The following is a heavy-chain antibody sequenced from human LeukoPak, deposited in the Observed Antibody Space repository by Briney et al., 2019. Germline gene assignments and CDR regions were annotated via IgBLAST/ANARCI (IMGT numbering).Heavy chain of an antibody. CDR1: GFTFSSYA. CDR3: ARARYYYDSSGYYSSDAFDI. Sequence: PGGSLRLSCAASGFTFSSYAMSWVRQAPGKGLVWVSRINSDGSSTSYADSVKGRFTISRDNAKNTLYLQMNSLRAEDTAVYYCARARYYYDSSGYYSSDAFDIWGQGTMVTVSS. V-gene: IGHV3-74*01. J-gene: IGHJ3*02. D-gene: IGHD3-22*01. CDR2: INSDGSST.